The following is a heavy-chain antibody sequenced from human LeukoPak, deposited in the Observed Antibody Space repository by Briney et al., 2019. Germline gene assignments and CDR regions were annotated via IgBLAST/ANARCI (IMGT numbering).Heavy chain of an antibody. J-gene: IGHJ3*02. V-gene: IGHV3-74*01. CDR3: ARDRGTPESFNS. CDR1: GYTFSPYW. CDR2: ISGDGSTI. Sequence: GGSLRLSCAASGYTFSPYWMHWVRQAPGKGLVWVSHISGDGSTIVYADSVKGRFTVSRDNAKNTLFLQMDSLRAEDTAVYYCARDRGTPESFNSWGQGTVVTVSS. D-gene: IGHD3-10*01.